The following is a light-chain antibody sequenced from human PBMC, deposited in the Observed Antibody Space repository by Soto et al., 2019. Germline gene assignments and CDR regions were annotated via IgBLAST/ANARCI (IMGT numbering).Light chain of an antibody. CDR1: QTIDSW. CDR3: QQANSFPLT. CDR2: DAT. V-gene: IGKV1-12*01. Sequence: DIQMTQSPSILSPSVGDSFTITLRASQTIDSWLAWYQQKPGKAPKLLVYDATSLESGVSSRFSGSGSGTDFTLTISSLQPEDFATYYCQQANSFPLTFGGGTKVDI. J-gene: IGKJ4*01.